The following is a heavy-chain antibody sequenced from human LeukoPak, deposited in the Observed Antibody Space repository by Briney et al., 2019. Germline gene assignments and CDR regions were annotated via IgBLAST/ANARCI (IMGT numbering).Heavy chain of an antibody. Sequence: PLETLSPTCAVSGGSISSSNWWSWVRQPPGKGLEWIGEIYHSGSTNYNPSLKSRVTISVDKSKNQFSLKLSSVTAADTAVYYCARDVGVLRYFDWDYAFDIWGQGTMVTVSS. D-gene: IGHD3-9*01. CDR2: IYHSGST. CDR1: GGSISSSNW. J-gene: IGHJ3*02. V-gene: IGHV4-4*02. CDR3: ARDVGVLRYFDWDYAFDI.